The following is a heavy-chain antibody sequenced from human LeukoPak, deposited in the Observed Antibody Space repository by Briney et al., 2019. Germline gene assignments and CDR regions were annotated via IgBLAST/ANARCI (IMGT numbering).Heavy chain of an antibody. CDR1: GFTFSSYA. J-gene: IGHJ2*01. D-gene: IGHD3-22*01. CDR2: ISGSGGST. CDR3: AKVPYYYDSSGRVPWYFDL. V-gene: IGHV3-23*01. Sequence: PGGSLRLSCAASGFTFSSYAMSWVRQAPGKGLEWVSAISGSGGSTYYADFVKGRFTISRDNSKNTLYLQMNSLRAEDTAVYYCAKVPYYYDSSGRVPWYFDLWGRGTLVTVSS.